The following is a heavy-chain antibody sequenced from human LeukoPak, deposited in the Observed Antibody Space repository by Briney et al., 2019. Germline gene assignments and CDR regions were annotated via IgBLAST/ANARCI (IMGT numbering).Heavy chain of an antibody. CDR1: GGSIIGHW. CDR2: IFYSGGN. D-gene: IGHD2/OR15-2a*01. V-gene: IGHV4-59*08. CDR3: PGRNTADASSDI. J-gene: IGHJ4*02. Sequence: SETLSLTCTVYGGSIIGHWWSWIRQPPGEGLGWIGAIFYSGGNNYNPCLKSRLSISLDTSKDQSSLKLSCVTLAATAMYYVPGRNTADASSDIWGEGTLVIASS.